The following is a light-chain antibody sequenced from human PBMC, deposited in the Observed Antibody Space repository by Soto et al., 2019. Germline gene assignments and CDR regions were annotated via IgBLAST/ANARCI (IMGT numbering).Light chain of an antibody. J-gene: IGKJ5*01. V-gene: IGKV3-20*01. CDR2: GAS. Sequence: EIVLTQSPGTLSLSPGERSTLSCSSSQSVSSSYLAWYQQKPGQAPRLLIYGASSRATGTPDRFSGSGSGTDFTLTISRLEPEDFAVYYCQQYGSSPITFGQGTRLEIK. CDR3: QQYGSSPIT. CDR1: QSVSSSY.